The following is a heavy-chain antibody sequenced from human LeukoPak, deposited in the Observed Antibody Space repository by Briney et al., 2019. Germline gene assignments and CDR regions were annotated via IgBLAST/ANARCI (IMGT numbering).Heavy chain of an antibody. D-gene: IGHD3-22*01. V-gene: IGHV3-30*02. Sequence: GGSLRLSCSASGFTFSSYGMHWVRQAPGKGLEWVAFILYDGSNKYYADSVKGRFTISRDNSKNTLYLQMNSLRAEDTAVYYCAKGVIDSSGYYQIDYWGQGTLVTVSS. CDR1: GFTFSSYG. CDR2: ILYDGSNK. CDR3: AKGVIDSSGYYQIDY. J-gene: IGHJ4*02.